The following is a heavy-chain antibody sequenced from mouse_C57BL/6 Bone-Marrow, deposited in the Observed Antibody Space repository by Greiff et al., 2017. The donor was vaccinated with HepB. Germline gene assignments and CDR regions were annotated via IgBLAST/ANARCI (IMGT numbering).Heavy chain of an antibody. CDR1: GYTFTSYW. J-gene: IGHJ4*01. Sequence: LVESGAELAKPGASVKLSCKASGYTFTSYWMHWVKQRPGQGLEWIGYINPSSGYTKYNQKFKDKATLTADKSSSTAYMQLSSLTYEDSAVYYCARIYYGNYDAMDYWGQGTSVTVSS. CDR3: ARIYYGNYDAMDY. D-gene: IGHD2-1*01. CDR2: INPSSGYT. V-gene: IGHV1-7*01.